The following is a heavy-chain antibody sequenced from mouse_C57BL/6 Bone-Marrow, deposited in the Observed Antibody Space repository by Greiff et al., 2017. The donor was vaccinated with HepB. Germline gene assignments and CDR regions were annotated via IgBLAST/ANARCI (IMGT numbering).Heavy chain of an antibody. J-gene: IGHJ2*01. CDR2: ISSGGSYT. D-gene: IGHD1-1*01. Sequence: EVQLVESGGDLVKPGGSLKLSCAASGFTFSSYGMSWVRQTPDKRLEWVATISSGGSYTYYPDSVKGRFTISRDNAKNTLYLQMSSLKSEDTAMYYCARDTTVVANFDYWGQGTTLTVSS. CDR3: ARDTTVVANFDY. V-gene: IGHV5-6*01. CDR1: GFTFSSYG.